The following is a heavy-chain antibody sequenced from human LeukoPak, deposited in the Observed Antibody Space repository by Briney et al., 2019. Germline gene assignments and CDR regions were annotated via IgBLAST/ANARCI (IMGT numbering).Heavy chain of an antibody. CDR3: ARVHTSSYAADL. CDR1: GFTFSDYY. V-gene: IGHV3-11*04. J-gene: IGHJ5*02. CDR2: ISSSSSTI. Sequence: GGSRRLSCAASGFTFSDYYMSWIRQAPGKGLEWISYISSSSSTIDFADSVKGRFTISRDNARNSVYLQMNSLRAEDTAVYYCARVHTSSYAADLWGQGTLVTVSS. D-gene: IGHD3-22*01.